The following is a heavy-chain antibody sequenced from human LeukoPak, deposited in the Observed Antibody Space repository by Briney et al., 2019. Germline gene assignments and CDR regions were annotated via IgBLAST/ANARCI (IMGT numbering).Heavy chain of an antibody. V-gene: IGHV4-59*01. CDR3: ARGYVWGSPQTH. Sequence: SEPLSLTCTVSGGSISSYYWSWIRQPPGKGLEWIGYIYYSGSTSYNPSLKSRVTISVDTSKNQFSLKLSSVTAADTAASYCARGYVWGSPQTHWGQGTLVTVSS. CDR1: GGSISSYY. CDR2: IYYSGST. J-gene: IGHJ4*02. D-gene: IGHD3-16*01.